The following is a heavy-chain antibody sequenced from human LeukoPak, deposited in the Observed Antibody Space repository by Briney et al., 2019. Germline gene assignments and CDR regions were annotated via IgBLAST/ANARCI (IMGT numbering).Heavy chain of an antibody. CDR1: DDPISSYY. V-gene: IGHV4-59*01. CDR3: ARLQRITMAGPDYWYFDL. D-gene: IGHD3-10*01. CDR2: VYYSGST. J-gene: IGHJ2*01. Sequence: PSETLSLTCTVSDDPISSYYWSWIRQPPEKGLEWIGYVYYSGSTNYNPSLKSRVTISVDTSKTQFSLKMNSVTAADTAVYYCARLQRITMAGPDYWYFDLWGRGTLVTVSP.